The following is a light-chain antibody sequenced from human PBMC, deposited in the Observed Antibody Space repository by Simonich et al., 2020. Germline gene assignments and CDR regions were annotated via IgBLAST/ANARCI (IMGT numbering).Light chain of an antibody. CDR1: QSVLYSSNNKNY. CDR2: WAS. Sequence: DIVMTQSPDSLAVSLGERPTINCKSSQSVLYSSNNKNYLAWYQQKPGQPPKLLIYWASTRESGGPDRCSGSGSGTDFTLTISSLQAEDVAVYYCQQYYSTPYTFGQGTKLEIK. J-gene: IGKJ2*01. V-gene: IGKV4-1*01. CDR3: QQYYSTPYT.